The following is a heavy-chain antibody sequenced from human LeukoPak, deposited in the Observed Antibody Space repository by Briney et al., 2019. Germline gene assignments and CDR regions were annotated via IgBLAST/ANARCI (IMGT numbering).Heavy chain of an antibody. D-gene: IGHD6-6*01. J-gene: IGHJ4*02. CDR3: ARGLSGYASSLGY. CDR1: VFTFSSYW. CDR2: INSDGSST. V-gene: IGHV3-74*01. Sequence: GGSLRLSCAASVFTFSSYWMHWVRQAPGKGLVWVSRINSDGSSTAYADSVRGRFSISGDNAKNTLYLQMNSLRAEDTAMYYCARGLSGYASSLGYWGQGTLVTVSA.